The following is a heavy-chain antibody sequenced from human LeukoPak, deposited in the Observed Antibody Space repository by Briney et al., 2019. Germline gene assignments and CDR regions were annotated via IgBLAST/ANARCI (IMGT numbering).Heavy chain of an antibody. CDR2: IYYSGST. J-gene: IGHJ5*02. CDR3: ARRMLDWGNAFWFDP. D-gene: IGHD3/OR15-3a*01. CDR1: GGSISSGDYY. Sequence: SETLSLTCTVSGGSISSGDYYWSWIRQPPGKGLEWIGYIYYSGSTYYNPSLKSRVTISVDTSKNQFSLKLSSVTAADTAVYYCARRMLDWGNAFWFDPWGQGTLVTVSS. V-gene: IGHV4-30-4*01.